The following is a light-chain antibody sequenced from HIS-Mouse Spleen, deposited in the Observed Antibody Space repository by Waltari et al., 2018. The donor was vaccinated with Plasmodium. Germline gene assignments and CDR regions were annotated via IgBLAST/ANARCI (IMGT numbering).Light chain of an antibody. CDR3: QQRSNWPLT. CDR1: QSVSSY. Sequence: EIVLTQSPAPLSLSPGERATLSCRASQSVSSYLAWYQQKPGQAPRLLIYDASNRATGIPARFSGSGSWTDFTLTISSLEPEDFAVYYCQQRSNWPLTFGGGTKVEIK. CDR2: DAS. J-gene: IGKJ4*01. V-gene: IGKV3-11*01.